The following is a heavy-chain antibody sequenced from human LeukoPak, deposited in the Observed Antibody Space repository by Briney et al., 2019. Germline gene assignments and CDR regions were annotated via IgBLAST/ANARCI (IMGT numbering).Heavy chain of an antibody. CDR2: IKQDGSEK. CDR1: EFTFSSYW. Sequence: QAGGSLRLSCAASEFTFSSYWMSWVRQAPGKGLEWVANIKQDGSEKYYVDSVKGRFTISRDNAKNSLYLQMNSLRAEDTAVYYCAREGAAPRPQFDYWGQGTLVTVSS. J-gene: IGHJ4*02. V-gene: IGHV3-7*01. D-gene: IGHD1-26*01. CDR3: AREGAAPRPQFDY.